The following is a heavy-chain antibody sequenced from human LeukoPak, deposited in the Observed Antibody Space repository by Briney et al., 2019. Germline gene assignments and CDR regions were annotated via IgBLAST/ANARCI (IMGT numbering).Heavy chain of an antibody. V-gene: IGHV4-61*02. Sequence: SQTLSLTCTVSGGSISSGSYYWSWIRQPAGKRLEWIGRIYTSGSTNYNPSLKSRVTISVDTSKNQFSLKLSSVTAADTAVYYCAVGYSYGGSFDYWGQGTLVTVSS. J-gene: IGHJ4*02. D-gene: IGHD5-18*01. CDR2: IYTSGST. CDR1: GGSISSGSYY. CDR3: AVGYSYGGSFDY.